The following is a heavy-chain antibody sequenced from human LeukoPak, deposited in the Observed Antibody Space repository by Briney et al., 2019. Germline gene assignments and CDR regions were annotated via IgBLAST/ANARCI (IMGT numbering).Heavy chain of an antibody. CDR2: ISYTGSTT. CDR3: ARDRGHSTSYYRFDY. CDR1: GGSISSYY. J-gene: IGHJ4*02. V-gene: IGHV4-59*01. D-gene: IGHD6-13*01. Sequence: SETLSLTCTISGGSISSYYWSWIRQPPGKGLEWIGYISYTGSTTSYNPSLKSRVTISVDTSKNQFSLKLSSVTAADTAVYYCARDRGHSTSYYRFDYWGQGTLVTVPS.